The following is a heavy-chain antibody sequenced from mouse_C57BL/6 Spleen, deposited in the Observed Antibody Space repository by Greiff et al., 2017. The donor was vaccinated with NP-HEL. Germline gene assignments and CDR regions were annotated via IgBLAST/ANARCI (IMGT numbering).Heavy chain of an antibody. D-gene: IGHD2-4*01. CDR2: ISSGSSTI. V-gene: IGHV5-17*01. CDR3: ARDYDGGFAY. J-gene: IGHJ3*01. Sequence: EVMLVESGGGLVKPGGSLKLSCAASGFTFSDYGMHWVRQAPEKGLEWVAYISSGSSTIYYADPVTGRFTISRDNAKNTLCLQMTSRRAEDTAMYDRARDYDGGFAYWGQGTLVTVSA. CDR1: GFTFSDYG.